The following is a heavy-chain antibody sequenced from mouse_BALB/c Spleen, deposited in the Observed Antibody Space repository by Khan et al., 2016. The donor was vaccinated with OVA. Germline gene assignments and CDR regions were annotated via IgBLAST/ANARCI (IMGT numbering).Heavy chain of an antibody. CDR3: ARIYWGDFDY. CDR1: GYSITSDYA. J-gene: IGHJ2*01. Sequence: EVQLQESGPGLVKPSQSLSLTCTVTGYSITSDYAWNWIRQFPGNKLEWMGYISYSGNTTYTPSLKSRISITRDTSKNQFFLQLNSVPTEDTATYYCARIYWGDFDYWGQGTTLTVAS. D-gene: IGHD1-1*01. V-gene: IGHV3-2*02. CDR2: ISYSGNT.